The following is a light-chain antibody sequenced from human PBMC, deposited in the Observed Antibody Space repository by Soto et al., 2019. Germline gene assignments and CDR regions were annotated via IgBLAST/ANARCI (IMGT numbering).Light chain of an antibody. CDR3: SSYTSSSPVV. CDR2: DVS. Sequence: QSALTQPASVSGSPGQSITISCTGTSSDVGGYNYVSWYLQHPGKAPKLMIYDVSNRPSGVSNRFSGSKSGNTASLTISGLQAEDEADYYCSSYTSSSPVVLGGGTKLTVL. J-gene: IGLJ2*01. CDR1: SSDVGGYNY. V-gene: IGLV2-14*01.